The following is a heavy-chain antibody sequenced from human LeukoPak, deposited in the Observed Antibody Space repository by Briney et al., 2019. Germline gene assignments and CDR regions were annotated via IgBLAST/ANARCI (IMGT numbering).Heavy chain of an antibody. CDR2: IYHSGST. D-gene: IGHD5-12*01. Sequence: PSETLSLACAVSGYTISSGYYWGWIRQPPRKGLEWIGSIYHSGSTYYNLSLKSRVTISVDTSKNQFSLKLSSVTAADSAVYFCARRGYSGYEFFDYWGQGTLVTVSS. V-gene: IGHV4-38-2*01. CDR1: GYTISSGYY. J-gene: IGHJ4*02. CDR3: ARRGYSGYEFFDY.